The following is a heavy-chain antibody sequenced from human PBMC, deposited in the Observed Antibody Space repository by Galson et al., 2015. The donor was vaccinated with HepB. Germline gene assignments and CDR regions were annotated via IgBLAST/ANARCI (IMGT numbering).Heavy chain of an antibody. Sequence: SLRLSCAASGFTFSGSAMHWVRQASGKGLEWVGRIRSKANSYATAYAASVKGRFTISRDDSKNTAYLQMNSLKTEDTAVYYCTRLYGDYGVSSDYWGQGTLVTVSS. V-gene: IGHV3-73*01. CDR2: IRSKANSYAT. CDR3: TRLYGDYGVSSDY. CDR1: GFTFSGSA. D-gene: IGHD4-17*01. J-gene: IGHJ4*02.